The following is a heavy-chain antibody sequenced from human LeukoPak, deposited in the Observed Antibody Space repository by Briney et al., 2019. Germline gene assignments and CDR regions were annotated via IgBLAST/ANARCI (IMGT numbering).Heavy chain of an antibody. D-gene: IGHD6-19*01. CDR2: ISWNSGSI. CDR3: AKDIGYSSGWYASDY. J-gene: IGHJ4*02. CDR1: GFTFDDYA. Sequence: GGSLRLSCAASGFTFDDYAMHWVRQAPGKGLEWVSGISWNSGSIGYADSVKGRFTISRDNAKNSLYLQMNSLRAEDTALYYCAKDIGYSSGWYASDYWGQGTLVTVSS. V-gene: IGHV3-9*01.